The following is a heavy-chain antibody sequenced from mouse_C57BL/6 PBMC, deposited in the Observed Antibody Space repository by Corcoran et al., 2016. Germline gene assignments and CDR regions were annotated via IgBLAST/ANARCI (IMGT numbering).Heavy chain of an antibody. Sequence: QDQLQQSGAELARPGASVKLSCKASGYTFTSYGISWVKQRTGQGLEWIGEIYPRSGNTYYNEKFKGKATLTADKSSSTAYMELRSLTSEDSAVYFCARGGYYGSKAWVAYWGQGTLVTVSA. J-gene: IGHJ3*01. CDR1: GYTFTSYG. D-gene: IGHD1-1*01. CDR3: ARGGYYGSKAWVAY. V-gene: IGHV1-81*01. CDR2: IYPRSGNT.